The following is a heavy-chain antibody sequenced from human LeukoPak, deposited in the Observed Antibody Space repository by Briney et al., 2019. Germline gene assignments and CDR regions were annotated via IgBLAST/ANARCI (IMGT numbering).Heavy chain of an antibody. CDR2: TYYKSKWHN. V-gene: IGHV6-1*01. D-gene: IGHD7-27*01. CDR3: ARDADWGYDAYDI. Sequence: SQTLSLTCAISGDGLSVSSDGNWVRQSPSRGLEWLGRTYYKSKWHNDYVVSVKSRITISPETSKNQFSLHLNSVTPEDTAVYYCARDADWGYDAYDIWGQGTMVTVSS. CDR1: GDGLSVSSDG. J-gene: IGHJ3*02.